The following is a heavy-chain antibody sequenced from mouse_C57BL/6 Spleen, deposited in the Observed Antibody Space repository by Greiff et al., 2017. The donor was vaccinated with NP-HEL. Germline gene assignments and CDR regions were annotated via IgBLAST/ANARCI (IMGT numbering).Heavy chain of an antibody. CDR1: GFTFSSYA. Sequence: EVQLQESGEGLVKPGGSLKLSCAASGFTFSSYAMSWVRQTPEKRLEWVAYISSGGDYIYYADTVKGRFTISRDNARNTLYLQMSSLKSEDTAMYYCTRDYDVHAMDYWGQGTSVTVSS. D-gene: IGHD2-4*01. J-gene: IGHJ4*01. CDR3: TRDYDVHAMDY. CDR2: ISSGGDYI. V-gene: IGHV5-9-1*02.